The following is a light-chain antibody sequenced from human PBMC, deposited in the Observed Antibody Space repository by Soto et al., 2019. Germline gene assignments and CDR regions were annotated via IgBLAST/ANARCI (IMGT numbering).Light chain of an antibody. Sequence: PGERATLSCRASQSVSRHYLAWYQQQPGQAPRLLIYGASSRATDIPDRFSGSGSGTDFTLIVSRLEPEDFAVYFCQQYGTSPPTFGPGTKVDIK. V-gene: IGKV3-20*01. CDR3: QQYGTSPPT. J-gene: IGKJ3*01. CDR1: QSVSRHY. CDR2: GAS.